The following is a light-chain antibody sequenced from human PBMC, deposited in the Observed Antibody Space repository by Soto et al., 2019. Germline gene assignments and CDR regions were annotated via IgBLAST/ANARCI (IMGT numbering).Light chain of an antibody. Sequence: EIVMTQSPATLSVSPGERVTLSCRAIQSVSSDLAWYHHKPGQAPRLLIYGASTRATGIPARFSGSGFGTEFTLNISSLQSEDFAVYYCQQYSNWPSWTFGQGTKVEIK. CDR3: QQYSNWPSWT. J-gene: IGKJ1*01. V-gene: IGKV3-15*01. CDR1: QSVSSD. CDR2: GAS.